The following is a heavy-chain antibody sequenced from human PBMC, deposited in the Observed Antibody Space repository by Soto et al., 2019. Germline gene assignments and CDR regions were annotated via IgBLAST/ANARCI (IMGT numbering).Heavy chain of an antibody. J-gene: IGHJ4*02. Sequence: KESGPTLVKPTQTLTLTCPFSGFSLTTSEVGVGWIRQPPGKALEWLALIYWDDDKRYSPSLESRLTITQDTSKNQVVLRMTNMGPVDTATYYCAHRREAHGDIFDYWGQGTLVTVS. CDR2: IYWDDDK. CDR3: AHRREAHGDIFDY. CDR1: GFSLTTSEVG. V-gene: IGHV2-5*02. D-gene: IGHD4-17*01.